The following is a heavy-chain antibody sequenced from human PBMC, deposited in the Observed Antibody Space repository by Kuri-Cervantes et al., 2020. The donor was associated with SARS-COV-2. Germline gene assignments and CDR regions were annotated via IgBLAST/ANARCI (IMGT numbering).Heavy chain of an antibody. Sequence: SETLSLTCAVYGGSFTGYYWGWIRQPPGEGLEWIGEINHSGSTNYNPSLKSRVTISVDTSKNQFSLKLSSVTAADTAVYYCARGPELGHFFDYWGQGTLVTVSS. CDR2: INHSGST. J-gene: IGHJ4*02. CDR1: GGSFTGYY. V-gene: IGHV4-34*01. D-gene: IGHD7-27*01. CDR3: ARGPELGHFFDY.